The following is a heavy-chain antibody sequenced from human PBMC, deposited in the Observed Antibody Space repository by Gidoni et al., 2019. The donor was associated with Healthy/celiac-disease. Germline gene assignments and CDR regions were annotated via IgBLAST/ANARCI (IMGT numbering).Heavy chain of an antibody. CDR3: ARDGGDDSFDY. CDR1: GFTFSSYW. J-gene: IGHJ4*02. CDR2: IKQDGSEK. V-gene: IGHV3-7*03. D-gene: IGHD3-22*01. Sequence: EVQLVESGGGLVQPGGSLSLSCAASGFTFSSYWMSWVRQAPGKGLEWVANIKQDGSEKYYVDSVKGRFTISRDNAKNSLYLQMNSLRAEDTAVYYCARDGGDDSFDYWGQGTLVTVSS.